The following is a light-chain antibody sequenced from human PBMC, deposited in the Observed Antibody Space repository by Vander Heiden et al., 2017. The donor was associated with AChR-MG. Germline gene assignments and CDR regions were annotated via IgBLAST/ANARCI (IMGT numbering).Light chain of an antibody. Sequence: DIQMTQSPSSLAASVGDRVTITCRASQSISNYLNWYQQKPGKAPKLLIYAASSLQSGVPSSFSGSGSGTDFTLTISSLQPEDFATYYCQQSYSTPDTFGQGTKLEIK. J-gene: IGKJ2*01. V-gene: IGKV1-39*01. CDR3: QQSYSTPDT. CDR1: QSISNY. CDR2: AAS.